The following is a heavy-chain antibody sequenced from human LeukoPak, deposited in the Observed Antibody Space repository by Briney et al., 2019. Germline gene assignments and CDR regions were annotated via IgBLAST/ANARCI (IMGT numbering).Heavy chain of an antibody. J-gene: IGHJ4*02. CDR2: IGKSGSRQ. CDR3: AKDGLWSSSGFGGYFDY. D-gene: IGHD6-6*01. Sequence: GGSLRLSCAASGFTFGNYEMNWVRQSPRKGLEWLSYIGKSGSRQFYADSVKGRFTISRDNAKNSLYLQMNSLRAEDTAVYYCAKDGLWSSSGFGGYFDYWGQGTLVTVSS. CDR1: GFTFGNYE. V-gene: IGHV3-48*03.